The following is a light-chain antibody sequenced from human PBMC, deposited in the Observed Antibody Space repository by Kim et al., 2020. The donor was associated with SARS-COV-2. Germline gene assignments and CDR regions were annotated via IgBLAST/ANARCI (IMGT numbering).Light chain of an antibody. CDR3: AAWDDRLNGPV. CDR2: SND. Sequence: QSVLTQPPSASGTHGQRVTISCSGSSSNIGSNVVNWYQQVPGAAPKLLIYSNDHRPSVVPGRFSGSKSGTSASLAISWLQSEDEADYYCAAWDDRLNGPVFGGGTQLTVL. V-gene: IGLV1-44*01. CDR1: SSNIGSNV. J-gene: IGLJ3*02.